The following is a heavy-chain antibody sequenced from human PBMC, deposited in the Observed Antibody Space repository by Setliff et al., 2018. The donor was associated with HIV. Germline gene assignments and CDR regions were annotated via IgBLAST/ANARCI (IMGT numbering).Heavy chain of an antibody. D-gene: IGHD6-19*01. CDR2: VWYDGTQT. J-gene: IGHJ4*02. V-gene: IGHV3-30*02. CDR1: GFSFRDHG. CDR3: VKAEYSSGWYFGEGGY. Sequence: GGSLRLSCAASGFSFRDHGMQWVRQVPGKGLEWLAHVWYDGTQTYYADSVKGRFTISRDNSKNTLYLQMSSLRAEDTAVYYCVKAEYSSGWYFGEGGYWGQGTLVTVSS.